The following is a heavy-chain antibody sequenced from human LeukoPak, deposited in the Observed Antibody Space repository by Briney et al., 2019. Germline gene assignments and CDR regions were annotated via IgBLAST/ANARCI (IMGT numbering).Heavy chain of an antibody. CDR1: GGTFSSYA. Sequence: ASVKVSCKASGGTFSSYAISWVRQAPGQGLEWMGRIIPIFGTANYAQKFQGRVTITTDESTSTAYMELSSLRSEDTAVYYCAGGGIPGDGYNPWGQGTLVTVSS. V-gene: IGHV1-69*05. D-gene: IGHD5-24*01. CDR3: AGGGIPGDGYNP. J-gene: IGHJ5*02. CDR2: IIPIFGTA.